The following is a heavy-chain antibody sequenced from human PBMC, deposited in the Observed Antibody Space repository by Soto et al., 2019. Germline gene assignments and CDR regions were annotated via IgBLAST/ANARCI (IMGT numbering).Heavy chain of an antibody. CDR2: ISSSSSYI. CDR3: AVDRGGDLQAFDI. D-gene: IGHD3-10*01. CDR1: GFTFSTYS. Sequence: EVQLVESGGGLVKPGGSLRLSCAASGFTFSTYSMNWVRQAPGKGLEWVSSISSSSSYIYYADSVKGRFTISRDNAKNSLYLQMNSLRAEDTAVYFCAVDRGGDLQAFDIWGQGTMVTVSS. V-gene: IGHV3-21*01. J-gene: IGHJ3*02.